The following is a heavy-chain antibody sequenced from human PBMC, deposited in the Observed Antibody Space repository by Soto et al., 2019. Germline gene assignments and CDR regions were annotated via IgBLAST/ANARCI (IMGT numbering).Heavy chain of an antibody. V-gene: IGHV3-23*01. D-gene: IGHD3-3*01. J-gene: IGHJ5*02. CDR3: AKASLYYDFWSGYSHWFDP. CDR2: ISGSGGST. Sequence: GGSLRLSCAASGFTFSSYAMGWVRQATGEGLEWVSAISGSGGSTYYADSVKGRFTISRDNSKTTLYLQMNSLRAEDTAVYYCAKASLYYDFWSGYSHWFDPWGQGTLVTVSS. CDR1: GFTFSSYA.